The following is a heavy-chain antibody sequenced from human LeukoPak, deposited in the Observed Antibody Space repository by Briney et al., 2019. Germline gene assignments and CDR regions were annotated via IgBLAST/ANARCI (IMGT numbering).Heavy chain of an antibody. V-gene: IGHV3-74*01. CDR2: IDSDGRIT. J-gene: IGHJ4*02. Sequence: PGGSLRLSCAASGFTFSSHWMHWVRQAPGKGLVWVSRIDSDGRITTYADSVKGRFTISRDNAKNTLYLQMNTLRDEDTAVYYCARDYNWNPPDYWGQGILVTVSS. D-gene: IGHD1-1*01. CDR3: ARDYNWNPPDY. CDR1: GFTFSSHW.